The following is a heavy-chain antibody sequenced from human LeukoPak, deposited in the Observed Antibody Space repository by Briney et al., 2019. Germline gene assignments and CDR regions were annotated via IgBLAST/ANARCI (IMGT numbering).Heavy chain of an antibody. Sequence: PSETVSLTCTVSGGSISSSSYYWGWIRQPPGKGLEWIGSIYYSGSTYYNPSLKSRVTISVDTSKNQFSLKLSSVTAADTAVYYCARHVEVRSGYYFWFDPWGQGTLVTVSS. V-gene: IGHV4-39*01. CDR3: ARHVEVRSGYYFWFDP. J-gene: IGHJ5*02. D-gene: IGHD3-3*01. CDR2: IYYSGST. CDR1: GGSISSSSYY.